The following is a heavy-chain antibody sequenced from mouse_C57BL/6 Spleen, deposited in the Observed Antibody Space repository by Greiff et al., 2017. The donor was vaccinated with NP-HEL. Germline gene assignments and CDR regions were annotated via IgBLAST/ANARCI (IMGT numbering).Heavy chain of an antibody. V-gene: IGHV5-16*01. Sequence: EVQLVESEGGLVQPGSSMKLSCTASGFTFSDYYMAWVRQVPEKGLEWVANINYDGSSTYYLDSLKSRFIISRDNAKNILYLQMSSLKSEDTATYYCARGIYYGYAMDYWGQGTSVTVSS. CDR1: GFTFSDYY. CDR3: ARGIYYGYAMDY. J-gene: IGHJ4*01. D-gene: IGHD2-1*01. CDR2: INYDGSST.